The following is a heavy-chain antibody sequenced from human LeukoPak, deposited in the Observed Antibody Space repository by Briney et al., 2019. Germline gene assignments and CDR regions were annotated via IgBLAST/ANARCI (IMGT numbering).Heavy chain of an antibody. V-gene: IGHV1-69*04. CDR3: ARSLPDYDSSGYLGYFDY. Sequence: SLKVSCKASGGTFSSYAISWVRQAPGERLEWMGRIIPILGIANYAQKFQGRVTITADKSTSTAYMELSSLRSEDTAVYYCARSLPDYDSSGYLGYFDYWGQGTLVTVSS. J-gene: IGHJ4*02. CDR1: GGTFSSYA. D-gene: IGHD3-22*01. CDR2: IIPILGIA.